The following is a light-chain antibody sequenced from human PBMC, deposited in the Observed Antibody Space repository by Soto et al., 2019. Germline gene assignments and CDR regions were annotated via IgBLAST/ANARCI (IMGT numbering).Light chain of an antibody. Sequence: QSALTQPASVSGSPGQSITISCTGTSSDVGGYNYVSWYQKHPGKAPKVIIYDVNNRPSGVSYRFSGSKSGNTAPLTISGLQAEDEAEYYCSSYTTSATEVFGGGTKLTVL. CDR3: SSYTTSATEV. CDR2: DVN. V-gene: IGLV2-14*01. J-gene: IGLJ3*02. CDR1: SSDVGGYNY.